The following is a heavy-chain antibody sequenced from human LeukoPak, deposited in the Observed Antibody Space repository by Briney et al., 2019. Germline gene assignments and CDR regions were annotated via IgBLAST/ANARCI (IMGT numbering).Heavy chain of an antibody. CDR1: GYSINSGYY. CDR2: IYYSGST. Sequence: PSETLSLTCTVSGYSINSGYYWGWIRQPPGKGLEWIGYIYYSGSTNYNPSLKSRVTISVDTSKNQFSLKLSSVTAADTAVYYCARLGPFDHYYMDVWGKGTTVTVSS. V-gene: IGHV4-59*13. J-gene: IGHJ6*03. D-gene: IGHD3-10*01. CDR3: ARLGPFDHYYMDV.